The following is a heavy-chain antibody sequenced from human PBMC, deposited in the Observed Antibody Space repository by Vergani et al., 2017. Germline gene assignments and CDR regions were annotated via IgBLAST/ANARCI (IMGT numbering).Heavy chain of an antibody. J-gene: IGHJ4*02. Sequence: EVQLLESGGGLVQPGGSLRLSCAASGFTFSSYAMSWVRQAPGKGLEWVSAISGSGGSTYYADSVKGRFTISRDNSKNTLYLQMNSLRAEDTAVYYCAKDGEGYSSGYRHFDYWGQGTLVTVSS. D-gene: IGHD5-18*01. CDR3: AKDGEGYSSGYRHFDY. V-gene: IGHV3-23*01. CDR1: GFTFSSYA. CDR2: ISGSGGST.